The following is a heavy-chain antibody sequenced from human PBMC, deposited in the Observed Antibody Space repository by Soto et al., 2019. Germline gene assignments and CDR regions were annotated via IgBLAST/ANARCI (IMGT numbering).Heavy chain of an antibody. CDR2: MSYDGSTK. CDR3: ARSTSSTLNYYYGMDV. V-gene: IGHV3-30*03. CDR1: GFIFSSFG. J-gene: IGHJ6*02. Sequence: GGSLRLSCAASGFIFSSFGMHWVRQAPGKGLEWVAVMSYDGSTKFYTDSVKGRFTIARDNSKNILYLQMNSLTIEDTAVFYRARSTSSTLNYYYGMDVWGQGTTVTVSS. D-gene: IGHD6-6*01.